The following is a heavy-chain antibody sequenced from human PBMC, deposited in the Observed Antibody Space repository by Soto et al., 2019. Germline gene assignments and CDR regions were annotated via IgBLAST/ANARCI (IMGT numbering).Heavy chain of an antibody. CDR2: IYYSGST. D-gene: IGHD4-17*01. CDR3: ARPRIGDYVSRWFDP. Sequence: QLQLQESGPGLVKPSETLSLTCTVSGGSISSSSYYWGWIRQPPGKGLEWIGTIYYSGSTYYNPSRKSRVTISVDTSKNQFSLKLSSVTAADTAVYYCARPRIGDYVSRWFDPWGQGTLVTVSS. CDR1: GGSISSSSYY. V-gene: IGHV4-39*01. J-gene: IGHJ5*02.